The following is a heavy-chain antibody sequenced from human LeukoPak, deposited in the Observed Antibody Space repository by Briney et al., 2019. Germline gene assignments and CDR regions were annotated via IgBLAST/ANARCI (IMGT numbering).Heavy chain of an antibody. CDR1: GFTFSSYE. CDR3: TREVDTVIGGLDY. D-gene: IGHD3-22*01. CDR2: ISSSGSPI. J-gene: IGHJ4*02. V-gene: IGHV3-48*03. Sequence: GGSLRLSCAASGFTFSSYEMNWVRQAPGKGLEWVSYISSSGSPIYYADSVRGRFTISRDNAKNSLYLQMNSLRAEDTAVYYCTREVDTVIGGLDYWGQGTLIILSS.